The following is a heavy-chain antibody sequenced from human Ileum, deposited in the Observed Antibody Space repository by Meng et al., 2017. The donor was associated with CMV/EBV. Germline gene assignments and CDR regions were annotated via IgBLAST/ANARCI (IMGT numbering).Heavy chain of an antibody. Sequence: GGSLRLSCAASGFTVSSNYMSWVRQAPGKGLEWVSVIYSGGSTYYADSVKGRFTVSRDNSQNTLYLQMNSLRPEDTAVYYCATAYYYDSSGYYPVFDIWSQGTMVTVSS. V-gene: IGHV3-66*02. CDR1: GFTVSSNY. J-gene: IGHJ3*02. CDR3: ATAYYYDSSGYYPVFDI. CDR2: IYSGGST. D-gene: IGHD3-22*01.